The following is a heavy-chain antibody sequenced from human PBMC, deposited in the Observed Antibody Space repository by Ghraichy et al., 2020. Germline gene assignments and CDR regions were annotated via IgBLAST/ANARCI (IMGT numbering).Heavy chain of an antibody. Sequence: LSLTCADSGFTFSLDWMHWFRQASGKGPVWVSRINSDGSVINYAESVRGRFTISRDNAKNTLYLQMNSLRAEDTAVYYCVRDAFGPRDYWGQGTQVTVSS. D-gene: IGHD3-10*01. CDR1: GFTFSLDW. J-gene: IGHJ4*02. CDR2: INSDGSVI. V-gene: IGHV3-74*01. CDR3: VRDAFGPRDY.